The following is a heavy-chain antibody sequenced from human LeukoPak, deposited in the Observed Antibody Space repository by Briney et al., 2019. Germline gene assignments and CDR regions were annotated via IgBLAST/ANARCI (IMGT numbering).Heavy chain of an antibody. Sequence: GGSLRLSCAASGFTFSDYYMSWIRQAPGKGLEWISYISSSGGAMYYADSVKGRFTISRDKSKNTLSLQMNGLRVEDTAVYYCAKVMPPGRIRFYSYYMDVWGKGTTVTVS. CDR3: AKVMPPGRIRFYSYYMDV. D-gene: IGHD2-15*01. V-gene: IGHV3-11*04. CDR2: ISSSGGAM. CDR1: GFTFSDYY. J-gene: IGHJ6*03.